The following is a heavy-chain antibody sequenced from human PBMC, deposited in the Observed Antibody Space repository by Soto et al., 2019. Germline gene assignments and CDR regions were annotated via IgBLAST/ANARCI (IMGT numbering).Heavy chain of an antibody. CDR3: VRDYASDSGVHLDF. V-gene: IGHV1-3*01. Sequence: QVQLVQSGTEVKKPGASVKVSCKASGYRVTQYVIHWVRQAPGQSLEWMGRIGAVDGKTYYSQNFQGRVTITKDTSASTVFMELSGLVSKDTAVYYCVRDYASDSGVHLDFWGQGTLVTVS. CDR2: IGAVDGKT. D-gene: IGHD3-22*01. CDR1: GYRVTQYV. J-gene: IGHJ4*02.